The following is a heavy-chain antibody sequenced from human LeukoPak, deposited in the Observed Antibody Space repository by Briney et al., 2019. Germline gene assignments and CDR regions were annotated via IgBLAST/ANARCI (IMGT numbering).Heavy chain of an antibody. CDR3: ARPLTAYSYFDY. V-gene: IGHV4-34*01. CDR1: GGSFSGYY. CDR2: INHSGST. D-gene: IGHD3-9*01. J-gene: IGHJ4*02. Sequence: SETLSLTCAVYGGSFSGYYWSWIRQPPGKGLEWIGEINHSGSTNYNPSLKSRVTISVDTSKNQFSLKLSSVTAADTAVYYCARPLTAYSYFDYWGQGTLVTVSS.